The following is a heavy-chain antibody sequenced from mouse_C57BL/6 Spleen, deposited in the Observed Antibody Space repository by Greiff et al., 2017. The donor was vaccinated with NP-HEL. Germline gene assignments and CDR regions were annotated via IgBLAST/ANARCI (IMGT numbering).Heavy chain of an antibody. Sequence: QVQLQQSGAELMKPGASVKLSCKASGYTFTGYWIEWVKQRPGHGLEWIGEILPGSGSTNYNEKFKGKATFTADTSSNTAYMQLSSLTSEDSAISVCARGRYDSNYGEFGVWGTGTTVTASS. D-gene: IGHD2-5*01. CDR2: ILPGSGST. J-gene: IGHJ1*03. V-gene: IGHV1-9*01. CDR3: ARGRYDSNYGEFGV. CDR1: GYTFTGYW.